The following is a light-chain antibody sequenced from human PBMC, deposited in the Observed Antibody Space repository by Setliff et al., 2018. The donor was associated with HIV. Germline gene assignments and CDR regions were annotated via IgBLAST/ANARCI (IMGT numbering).Light chain of an antibody. CDR3: SSYTSANTWV. Sequence: QSVLTQPPSVSGSPGQSVTIPCTGTSSDVGGYNSVSWYQQSPGTAPKLMISDVTTRPSGVPDRFSGSKSGNTASLTISRLRAEDEADYYCSSYTSANTWVFGTGTKVTVL. V-gene: IGLV2-18*02. CDR2: DVT. J-gene: IGLJ1*01. CDR1: SSDVGGYNS.